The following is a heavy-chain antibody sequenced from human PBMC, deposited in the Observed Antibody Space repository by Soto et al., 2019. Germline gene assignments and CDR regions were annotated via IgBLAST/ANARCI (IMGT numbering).Heavy chain of an antibody. J-gene: IGHJ4*02. CDR3: TRGGYAPFDY. Sequence: EVQLVESGGGLVQPGTSLRLSCAASGFSFSRFWMHWVRQAPGKGLVWVSRMNPEETTTNYAASVRGRFTISRDNARNTLYLQMNSLRAEDTAVYYCTRGGYAPFDYFGQGTLVTVSS. CDR1: GFSFSRFW. V-gene: IGHV3-74*02. CDR2: MNPEETTT. D-gene: IGHD5-18*01.